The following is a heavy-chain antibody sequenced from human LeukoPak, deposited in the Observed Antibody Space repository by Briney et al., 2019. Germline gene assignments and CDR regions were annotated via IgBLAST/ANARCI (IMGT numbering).Heavy chain of an antibody. CDR2: ISSSGSTI. J-gene: IGHJ6*04. V-gene: IGHV3-48*03. CDR1: GFTLSSYE. Sequence: GGSLRLSCAASGFTLSSYEMNWVRQAPGKGLEWVSYISSSGSTIYYADSVKGRFTISRDNAKNSLYLQMNSLRAEDTAVYYCAELGITWIGGVWGKGTTVTISS. D-gene: IGHD3-10*02. CDR3: AELGITWIGGV.